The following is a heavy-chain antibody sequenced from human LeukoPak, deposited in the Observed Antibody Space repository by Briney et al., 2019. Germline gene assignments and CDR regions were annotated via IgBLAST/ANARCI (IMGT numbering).Heavy chain of an antibody. CDR3: TKLGLLAYCGGDCRGMDV. J-gene: IGHJ6*02. V-gene: IGHV3-23*01. D-gene: IGHD2-21*02. CDR1: GFAFNTYA. CDR2: ISGSGDSI. Sequence: GGSLRLSCAASGFAFNTYAMSWVRQAPGKGLEWVSVISGSGDSIIYADSVKGRFTISRDNSRSTLYLQMNSLRVEDTAVYYCTKLGLLAYCGGDCRGMDVWGQGTTVTVSS.